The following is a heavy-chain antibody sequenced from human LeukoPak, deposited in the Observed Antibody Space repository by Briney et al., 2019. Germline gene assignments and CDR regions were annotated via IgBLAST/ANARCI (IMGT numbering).Heavy chain of an antibody. CDR3: AKYGSSWPYYYYYGMDV. CDR2: ISGSGGST. V-gene: IGHV3-23*01. Sequence: GGPLRLSCAASGFTFSSYAMSWVRQAPGKGLEWVSAISGSGGSTYYADSVKGRFTISRDNSKNTLYLQMNSLRAEDTAVYYCAKYGSSWPYYYYYGMDVWGQGTTVTVSS. D-gene: IGHD6-13*01. CDR1: GFTFSSYA. J-gene: IGHJ6*02.